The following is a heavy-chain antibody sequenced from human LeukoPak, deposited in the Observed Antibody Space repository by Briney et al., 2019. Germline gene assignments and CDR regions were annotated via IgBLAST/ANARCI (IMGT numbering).Heavy chain of an antibody. D-gene: IGHD2-15*01. CDR2: INAGNGNT. Sequence: ASVKVSCKASGYTFTSYAMHWVRQAPGQRLEWMGWINAGNGNTKYSQKFQGRVTITRDTSASTAYMELRSLRSDDTAVYYCARAFVVVVAATGGPLDYWGQGTLVTVSS. CDR1: GYTFTSYA. CDR3: ARAFVVVVAATGGPLDY. J-gene: IGHJ4*02. V-gene: IGHV1-3*01.